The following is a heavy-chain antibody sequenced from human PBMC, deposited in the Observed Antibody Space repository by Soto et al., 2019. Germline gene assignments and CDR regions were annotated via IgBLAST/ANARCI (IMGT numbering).Heavy chain of an antibody. CDR1: GYTFTSYG. CDR2: ISAYNGNT. CDR3: ARGIVEARKWFYF. D-gene: IGHD1-26*01. J-gene: IGHJ5*01. Sequence: ASVKVSCKASGYTFTSYGIRWVRQAPGQGLEWMGWISAYNGNTNYAQKLQGRVTMTTDTSTSTAYMELRSLGSDATAVYCCARGIVEARKWFYFWGQGNVVTVS. V-gene: IGHV1-18*04.